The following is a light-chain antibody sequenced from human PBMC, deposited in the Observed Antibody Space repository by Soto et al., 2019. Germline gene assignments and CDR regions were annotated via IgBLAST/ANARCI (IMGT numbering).Light chain of an antibody. CDR2: GAS. CDR1: QSVSSSY. Sequence: EIVLTQSPGTLSLSPGERATLSCRASQSVSSSYLAWYQQQPGQAPRLLIYGASSRATGIPDRFSGSGSGTDFTLTINNLQPEDFATYYCQQASDYPLTFGLGTKVEMK. V-gene: IGKV3-20*01. CDR3: QQASDYPLT. J-gene: IGKJ1*01.